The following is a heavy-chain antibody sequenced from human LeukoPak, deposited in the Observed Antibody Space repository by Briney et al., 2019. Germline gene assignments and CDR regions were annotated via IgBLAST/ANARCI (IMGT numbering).Heavy chain of an antibody. Sequence: SGPTLVNPTQTLTLTCTFSGFSLSTSGVGVGWIRQPPGKALEWLALIYWDDDKRYSPSLKSRLTITKDTSKNQVVLTMTNMDPVDTATYYCARERITMVRGVEKYSDYWGQGTLVTVSS. CDR2: IYWDDDK. CDR3: ARERITMVRGVEKYSDY. CDR1: GFSLSTSGVG. V-gene: IGHV2-5*02. D-gene: IGHD3-10*01. J-gene: IGHJ4*02.